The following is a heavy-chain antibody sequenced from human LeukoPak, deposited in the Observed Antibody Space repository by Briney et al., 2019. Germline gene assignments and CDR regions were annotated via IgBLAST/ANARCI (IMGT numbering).Heavy chain of an antibody. CDR1: GFTFSSYG. V-gene: IGHV3-30*02. CDR3: AKGRGWLQFFDY. J-gene: IGHJ4*02. Sequence: SGGSLRLSCAASGFTFSSYGMHWVRQAPGKGLEWVAFIHYDGTNEYYADSVKGRFTISRDNFKNTLSLQMNGLRVEDTAVYYCAKGRGWLQFFDYWGQGTLVTVSS. CDR2: IHYDGTNE. D-gene: IGHD5-24*01.